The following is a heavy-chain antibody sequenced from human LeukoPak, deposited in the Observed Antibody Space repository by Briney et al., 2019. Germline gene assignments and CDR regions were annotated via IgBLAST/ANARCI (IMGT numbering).Heavy chain of an antibody. CDR1: GFTFSSYA. Sequence: PGGSLRLSCAASGFTFSSYAMSWVRQAPGKGLEGGSAISGSGGSTYYADSVKGRFTISRDNSKNTLYLQMNSLRAEDTAVYYCAKYFTAAGPFDYWGQGTLVTVSS. D-gene: IGHD6-13*01. CDR2: ISGSGGST. J-gene: IGHJ4*02. CDR3: AKYFTAAGPFDY. V-gene: IGHV3-23*01.